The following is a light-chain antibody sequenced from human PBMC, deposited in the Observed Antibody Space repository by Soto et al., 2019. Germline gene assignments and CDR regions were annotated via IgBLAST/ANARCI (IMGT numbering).Light chain of an antibody. V-gene: IGLV1-44*01. CDR3: AAWNDSLNGYV. J-gene: IGLJ1*01. CDR1: SPNIGSNI. Sequence: QSVLTRPPSASGTPGQRVTISCSGSSPNIGSNIVNWYQQLPGTAPKLLIYSNSQRPSGVPDRFSGSKSGTSASLAIRGLQSDDEADYYCAAWNDSLNGYVFGTGTKVTVL. CDR2: SNS.